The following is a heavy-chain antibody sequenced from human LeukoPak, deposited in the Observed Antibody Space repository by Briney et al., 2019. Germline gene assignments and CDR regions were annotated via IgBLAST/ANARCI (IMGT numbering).Heavy chain of an antibody. CDR3: ARAPPSISSGWKAGEVWGNYFAY. J-gene: IGHJ4*03. V-gene: IGHV3-21*04. D-gene: IGHD6-25*01. CDR1: RFTFSSYS. Sequence: GGSLRLSCAASRFTFSSYSMNWVRQAPGKGLEWVSSISSSGSYIYYADSVKGRFTISRDNAKNSLYLQMNSLRAEDTAVYYWARAPPSISSGWKAGEVWGNYFAYGAKGPRAT. CDR2: ISSSGSYI.